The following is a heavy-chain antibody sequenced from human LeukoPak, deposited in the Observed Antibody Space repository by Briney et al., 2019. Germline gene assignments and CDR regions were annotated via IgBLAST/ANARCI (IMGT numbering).Heavy chain of an antibody. V-gene: IGHV3-11*06. J-gene: IGHJ4*02. CDR3: ARDAGGAVPTALDY. Sequence: PGGSLRLSCAASGFTFSDYYMSWIRQAPGKGLEWVSFISSTSSYIKDADSVKGRFTISRDNAKNTLYLQMNSLRGEDTALYYCARDAGGAVPTALDYWGQGTLVTVSS. CDR1: GFTFSDYY. CDR2: ISSTSSYI. D-gene: IGHD3-10*01.